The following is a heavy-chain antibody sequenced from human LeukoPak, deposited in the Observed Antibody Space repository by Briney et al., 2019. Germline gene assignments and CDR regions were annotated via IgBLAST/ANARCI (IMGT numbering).Heavy chain of an antibody. CDR3: ARDRRGMLAFDY. V-gene: IGHV1-46*03. D-gene: IGHD2-8*01. CDR1: GYTLTGYY. CDR2: INPSGGST. J-gene: IGHJ4*02. Sequence: ASVKVSCKASGYTLTGYYMHWVRQAPGQGLEWMGIINPSGGSTSYAQKFQGRVTMTRDTSTSTVYMELSSLRSEDTAVYYCARDRRGMLAFDYWGQGTLVTVSS.